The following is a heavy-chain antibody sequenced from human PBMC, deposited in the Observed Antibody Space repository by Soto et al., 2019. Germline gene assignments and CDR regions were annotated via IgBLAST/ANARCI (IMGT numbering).Heavy chain of an antibody. CDR2: IYYSGST. CDR3: ASHTPGYRLIVRYYYYYGMDV. CDR1: GGSISSSSYY. Sequence: QLQLQESGPGLVKPSETLSLTCTVSGGSISSSSYYWGWIRQPPGKGLEWIGSIYYSGSTYYNPALKSRVTISVDTSKNQFSLMLSSVTAADTAAYYCASHTPGYRLIVRYYYYYGMDVWGQGTTVTVSS. J-gene: IGHJ6*02. V-gene: IGHV4-39*01. D-gene: IGHD5-18*01.